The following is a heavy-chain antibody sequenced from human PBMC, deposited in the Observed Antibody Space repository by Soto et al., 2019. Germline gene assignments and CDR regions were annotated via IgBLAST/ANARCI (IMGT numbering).Heavy chain of an antibody. CDR1: GGAVSSGTYY. Sequence: PSETLSLTCTVSGGAVSSGTYYWSWIRQPPGKGLEWIGHIYFTGSTNYNPSLKSRVTMSLDTSRNQFSLKLSSVTAADTAVYYFTRGPPRAQCFDPSGPGTLVTVSS. D-gene: IGHD6-19*01. V-gene: IGHV4-61*01. J-gene: IGHJ5*02. CDR2: IYFTGST. CDR3: TRGPPRAQCFDP.